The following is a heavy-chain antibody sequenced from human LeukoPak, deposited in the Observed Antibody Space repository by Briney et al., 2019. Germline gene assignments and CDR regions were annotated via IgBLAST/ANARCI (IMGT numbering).Heavy chain of an antibody. CDR3: ARDLGVNSLYYHGVDV. D-gene: IGHD1-1*01. Sequence: PGGSLRLSCVGSGYTFTNFWMAWVRQAPGKGLEWVATTNLDGSGNYYVDFLKGRFTISRDNAKNSLFLQMDSLRVEDTAVYYCARDLGVNSLYYHGVDVWGQGTTATVSS. CDR1: GYTFTNFW. J-gene: IGHJ6*02. CDR2: TNLDGSGN. V-gene: IGHV3-7*01.